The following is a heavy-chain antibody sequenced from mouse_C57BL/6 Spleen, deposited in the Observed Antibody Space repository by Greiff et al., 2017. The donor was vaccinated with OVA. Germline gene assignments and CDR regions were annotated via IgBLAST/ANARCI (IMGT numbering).Heavy chain of an antibody. CDR3: ARDARPTWNYFDY. CDR2: ISDGGSYT. J-gene: IGHJ2*01. D-gene: IGHD5-5*01. V-gene: IGHV5-4*01. Sequence: EVQGVESGGGLVKPGGSLKLSCAASGFTFSSYAMSWVRQTPEKRLEWVATISDGGSYTYYPDNVKGRFTISRDNAKNNLYLQMSHLKSEDTAMYYCARDARPTWNYFDYWGQGTTLTVSS. CDR1: GFTFSSYA.